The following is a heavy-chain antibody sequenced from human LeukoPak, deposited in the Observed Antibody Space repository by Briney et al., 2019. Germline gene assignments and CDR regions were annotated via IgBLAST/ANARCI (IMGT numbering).Heavy chain of an antibody. J-gene: IGHJ4*02. CDR3: ASAPARFYYDSSGSDF. V-gene: IGHV3-11*01. D-gene: IGHD3-22*01. CDR1: GFTFSDYY. CDR2: ISSSGSTI. Sequence: GGSLRLSCAASGFTFSDYYMSWIRQAPGKGLEWVSYISSSGSTIYYADSVKGRFTISRDNAKNSLYLQMNSLRAEDTAVYHCASAPARFYYDSSGSDFRGQGTLVTVSS.